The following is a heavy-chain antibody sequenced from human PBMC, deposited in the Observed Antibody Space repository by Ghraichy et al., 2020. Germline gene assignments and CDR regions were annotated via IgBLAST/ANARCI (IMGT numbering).Heavy chain of an antibody. V-gene: IGHV3-23*01. J-gene: IGHJ4*02. CDR1: GFTFSNHA. CDR3: AKVKGVMGGFEY. Sequence: GGSLRLSCAASGFTFSNHALNWVRQAPGKGLEWVSVIRPSGGTTFYADSVKGRFTISRDNSNNTLFLQMNSLTADDTAVYYCAKVKGVMGGFEYSAQGPLVTVSS. CDR2: IRPSGGTT. D-gene: IGHD2-21*01.